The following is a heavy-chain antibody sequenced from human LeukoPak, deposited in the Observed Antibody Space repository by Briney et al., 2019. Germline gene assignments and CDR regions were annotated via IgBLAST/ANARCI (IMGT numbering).Heavy chain of an antibody. CDR2: IYYSGST. V-gene: IGHV4-59*02. CDR1: GGSVSSYY. Sequence: SETLSLTCTVSGGSVSSYYWSWIRQPPGKGLEWIGYIYYSGSTNYNPSLKSRVTISLDTSKNEFSLKLSSVTAADTAVYYCAKDYHSSGSYWGQGTLVTVSS. D-gene: IGHD6-19*01. J-gene: IGHJ4*02. CDR3: AKDYHSSGSY.